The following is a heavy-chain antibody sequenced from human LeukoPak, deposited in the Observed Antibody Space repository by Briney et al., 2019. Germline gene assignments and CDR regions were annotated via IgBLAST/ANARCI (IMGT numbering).Heavy chain of an antibody. J-gene: IGHJ6*02. V-gene: IGHV3-74*01. CDR3: ARVRSGSSAGNYGMDV. Sequence: PGGSLRLSCAASGFTFSSYWMHWVCQAPGKGLVWVSRINSDGSSTSYADSVKGRFTISGDNAKNTLYLQMNSLRAEDTAVYYCARVRSGSSAGNYGMDVWGQGTTVTVSS. CDR2: INSDGSST. CDR1: GFTFSSYW. D-gene: IGHD1-26*01.